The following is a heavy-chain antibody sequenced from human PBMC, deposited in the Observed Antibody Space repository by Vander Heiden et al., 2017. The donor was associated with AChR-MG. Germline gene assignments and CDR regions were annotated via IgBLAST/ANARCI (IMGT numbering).Heavy chain of an antibody. D-gene: IGHD3-10*01. J-gene: IGHJ4*02. V-gene: IGHV3-30*18. CDR1: GFTLISYG. Sequence: QVQQVESAGGAVQPGRSLTLPRAASGFTLISYGMHWVRQAPGKGLEWVAVISYDGSNKYYADSVKSRFTISRDNSKNTLYLQMNSLRAEDTAVYYCAKDRYGSGSYPLIDYWGQGTLVTVSS. CDR2: ISYDGSNK. CDR3: AKDRYGSGSYPLIDY.